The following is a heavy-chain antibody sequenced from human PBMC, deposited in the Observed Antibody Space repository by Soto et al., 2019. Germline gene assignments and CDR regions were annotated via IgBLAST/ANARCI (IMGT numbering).Heavy chain of an antibody. D-gene: IGHD2-21*01. CDR3: ARDIYPEPPRTLIVVGLYYYYGMDV. J-gene: IGHJ6*02. V-gene: IGHV3-21*01. Sequence: GSLRLSCAASGFTFSSYSMNWVRQAPGKGLEWVSSISSSSSYIYYADSVKGRFTISRDNAKNSLYLQMNSLRAEDTAVYYCARDIYPEPPRTLIVVGLYYYYGMDVWGQGTTVTVSS. CDR2: ISSSSSYI. CDR1: GFTFSSYS.